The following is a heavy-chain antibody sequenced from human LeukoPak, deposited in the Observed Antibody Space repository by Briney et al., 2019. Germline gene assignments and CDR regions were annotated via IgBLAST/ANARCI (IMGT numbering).Heavy chain of an antibody. D-gene: IGHD6-6*01. J-gene: IGHJ3*01. Sequence: GGSLRLSCAVSGFTFSGFWVSWSRQAPGKGLEWVASINSDGSEGYYADVVKGRFTISRDNAKNSLYLQINSLRAEDTAVYYCARSSYSSSSSVWGQGTVVTVSS. CDR2: INSDGSEG. V-gene: IGHV3-7*03. CDR3: ARSSYSSSSSV. CDR1: GFTFSGFW.